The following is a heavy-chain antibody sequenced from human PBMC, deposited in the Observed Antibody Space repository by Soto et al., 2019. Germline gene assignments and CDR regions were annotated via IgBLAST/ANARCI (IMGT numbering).Heavy chain of an antibody. V-gene: IGHV4-34*01. CDR1: GGSFSGYY. CDR3: AREGNLGRWLQPLDF. D-gene: IGHD5-12*01. J-gene: IGHJ4*02. Sequence: SETLSLPCAVYGGSFSGYYWTWIRQPPGTGLEWIGEINHSGSTNYNPSLKSRVTISVDTSKNQFSLKLTSVTAADTAVYYCAREGNLGRWLQPLDFWGQGTLVT. CDR2: INHSGST.